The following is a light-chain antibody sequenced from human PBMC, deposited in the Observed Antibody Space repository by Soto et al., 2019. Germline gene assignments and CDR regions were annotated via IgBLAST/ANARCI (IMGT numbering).Light chain of an antibody. V-gene: IGKV3-11*01. J-gene: IGKJ5*01. CDR3: QQRSNWPPIT. CDR2: GAS. Sequence: EVVLTQSPATLSLSPGDRAALSCTTSQSVHNFLAWYQQKPGQAPRLLIYGASNRAAGIPARFSGSGSGTDLTLTINRLETEDFAVYYCQQRSNWPPITFGQGTRLEIK. CDR1: QSVHNF.